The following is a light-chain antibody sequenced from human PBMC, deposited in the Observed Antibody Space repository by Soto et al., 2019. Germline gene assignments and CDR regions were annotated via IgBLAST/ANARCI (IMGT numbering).Light chain of an antibody. J-gene: IGKJ2*01. Sequence: DIQMTQSPSSLSASVGGRVTITCRASQGIRDALGWYQQKPGKVPKRLIYSASSLQNGVPSRFSGSGSETVFTLTISSLQTEDFATYFCLQHSDYPFTFGQGTRLEI. CDR1: QGIRDA. CDR3: LQHSDYPFT. V-gene: IGKV1-17*01. CDR2: SAS.